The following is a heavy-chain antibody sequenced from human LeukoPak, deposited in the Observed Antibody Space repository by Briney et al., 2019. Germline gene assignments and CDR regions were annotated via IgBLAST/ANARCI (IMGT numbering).Heavy chain of an antibody. CDR2: IKSDGSEK. D-gene: IGHD3-16*01. V-gene: IGHV3-7*01. J-gene: IGHJ4*02. Sequence: GSLRLSCAASGFTFTNNWMSWVRQAPGKGLEWVANIKSDGSEKYYVDSVGGRFTISRDNAKNTVSLQMDSLRGEDTAVYYCVRALGSPTADHWGQGTLVTVSS. CDR3: VRALGSPTADH. CDR1: GFTFTNNW.